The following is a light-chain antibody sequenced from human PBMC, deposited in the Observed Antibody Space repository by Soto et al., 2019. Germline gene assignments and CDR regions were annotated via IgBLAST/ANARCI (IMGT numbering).Light chain of an antibody. V-gene: IGLV2-14*01. J-gene: IGLJ2*01. CDR2: EVN. Sequence: QSALTQPASVSGSPGQSITISCTGTSSDVGGYNYVSWYQQHPGKAPKLMIYEVNNRSPGVSNRFSGSKSGNTAALTISGLQAEDEADYYCSSYTSSTTVVFGGGTKVTVL. CDR3: SSYTSSTTVV. CDR1: SSDVGGYNY.